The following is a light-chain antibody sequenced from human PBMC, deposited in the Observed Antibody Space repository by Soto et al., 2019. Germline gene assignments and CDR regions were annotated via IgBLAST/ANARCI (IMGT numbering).Light chain of an antibody. V-gene: IGKV3-20*01. Sequence: EIVLTQSPGTLSLSPGKRATLSCRASQSVSRSYLAWYQQKPGQAPRLLIYGASSRATGIPDRFSGSGSGTDFTLTISRLEPEDFAVYYCQQYGSSPWTFGQGTKVEIK. CDR3: QQYGSSPWT. CDR1: QSVSRSY. CDR2: GAS. J-gene: IGKJ1*01.